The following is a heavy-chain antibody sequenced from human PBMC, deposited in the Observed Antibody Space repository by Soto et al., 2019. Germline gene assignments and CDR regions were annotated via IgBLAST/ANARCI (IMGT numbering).Heavy chain of an antibody. Sequence: QVQLVQSGAEVKKPVASVKVSCKASGYTFTSYDINWVRQDTGQGLEWMGWMNPNSGNTGYAQKFQGRVTMTRNTSISTAYMEMSSLRSEDTAVYFFARTLYGDNVDYWGQGTLVTVSS. CDR1: GYTFTSYD. CDR2: MNPNSGNT. J-gene: IGHJ4*02. CDR3: ARTLYGDNVDY. D-gene: IGHD4-17*01. V-gene: IGHV1-8*01.